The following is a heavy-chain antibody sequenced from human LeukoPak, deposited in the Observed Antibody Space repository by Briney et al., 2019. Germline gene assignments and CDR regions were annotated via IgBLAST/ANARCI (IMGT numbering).Heavy chain of an antibody. J-gene: IGHJ5*02. CDR2: ISGGGGSQ. D-gene: IGHD2-8*01. Sequence: GSLRLPCAASDFTFTNIAMNWVRQAPGKGLEWVPGISGGGGSQYSADSVKGRFTISRDNSKNPRYLQMDSLKPGDTPRNYCAKGSCINHYHWIDPWGQGTQVTVSS. CDR3: AKGSCINHYHWIDP. CDR1: DFTFTNIA. V-gene: IGHV3-23*01.